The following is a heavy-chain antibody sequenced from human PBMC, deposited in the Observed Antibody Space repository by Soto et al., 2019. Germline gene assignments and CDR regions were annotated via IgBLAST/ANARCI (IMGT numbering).Heavy chain of an antibody. CDR2: ISGSGGST. V-gene: IGHV3-23*01. J-gene: IGHJ4*02. D-gene: IGHD6-6*01. CDR1: GFTFSSYA. CDR3: AKDREASSATRPFDY. Sequence: GSLRLSCAASGFTFSSYAMSWVRQAPGKGLEWVSAISGSGGSTYYADSVKGRFTISRDNSKNTLYLQMNSLRAEDTAVYYCAKDREASSATRPFDYWGQGTLVTVSS.